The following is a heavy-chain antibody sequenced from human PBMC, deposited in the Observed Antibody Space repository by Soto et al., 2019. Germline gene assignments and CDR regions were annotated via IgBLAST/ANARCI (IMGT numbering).Heavy chain of an antibody. J-gene: IGHJ4*02. Sequence: PGASLKISCQCSGYTFSNFWIAWVRQLPGKGLEYMGIIYPGDSETRYSPSFHGKVTISADRSIGTAYLQWSSLEASASAFYFCARSPRSSPYFDYWGQGALVTVSS. V-gene: IGHV5-51*01. D-gene: IGHD6-13*01. CDR3: ARSPRSSPYFDY. CDR2: IYPGDSET. CDR1: GYTFSNFW.